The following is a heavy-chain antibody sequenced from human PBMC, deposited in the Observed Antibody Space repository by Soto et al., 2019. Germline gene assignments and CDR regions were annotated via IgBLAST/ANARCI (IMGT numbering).Heavy chain of an antibody. CDR3: ARAEGSFENFDY. V-gene: IGHV1-69*06. CDR2: IIPLFGTA. J-gene: IGHJ4*02. CDR1: GGTFSSYA. D-gene: IGHD6-6*01. Sequence: QVQLLQAGAEVKKPGSSVKVSCKASGGTFSSYAISWVRQAPGQVLEWMGGIIPLFGTANYAQKFQGRVTITADKSTSTAYMELSSLRSEDTAVYYCARAEGSFENFDYWGQGTLVTVSS.